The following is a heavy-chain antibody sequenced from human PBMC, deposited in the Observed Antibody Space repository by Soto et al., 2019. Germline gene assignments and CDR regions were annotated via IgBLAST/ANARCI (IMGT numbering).Heavy chain of an antibody. CDR1: GFNFEAYG. CDR3: GKGMTPEQ. V-gene: IGHV3-9*01. CDR2: ISWNSEDT. J-gene: IGHJ4*02. D-gene: IGHD4-4*01. Sequence: EVQLVASGGGLVQPGRSLRLSCRDSGFNFEAYGMHWVRQAPGKGLEWVSSISWNSEDTGYADSVRGRFTTSRDNAKNSLYLEMISLRPEDTPLYFCGKGMTPEQWGQGTQVTVSS.